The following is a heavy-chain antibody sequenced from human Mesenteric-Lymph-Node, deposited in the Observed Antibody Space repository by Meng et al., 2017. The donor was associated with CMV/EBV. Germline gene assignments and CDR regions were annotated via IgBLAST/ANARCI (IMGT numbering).Heavy chain of an antibody. V-gene: IGHV4-39*07. J-gene: IGHJ4*02. Sequence: SETLSLTCNVSGDSLSRGTFHWGWVRQPPGKGLEWIGNIYYSGTTYYNPSLKSRVTISVDTSKNQFSLKLSSVTAADTAVYYCARVSSVAAFDYWGQGTLVTVSS. CDR2: IYYSGTT. D-gene: IGHD6-19*01. CDR1: GDSLSRGTFH. CDR3: ARVSSVAAFDY.